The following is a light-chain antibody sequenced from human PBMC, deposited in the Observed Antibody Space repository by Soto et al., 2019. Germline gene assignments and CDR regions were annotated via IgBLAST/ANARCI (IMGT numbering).Light chain of an antibody. Sequence: QSVLTQPPSASGTPGQRVTISCSGTSSNIGSNYVYWYQQLPGTAPKLLIYRNNQRPSGVPDRFSGSKSGNSASLAISGLRSEDEADYYCAAWDDSLSGAVFGGGTKLTVL. CDR1: SSNIGSNY. CDR2: RNN. J-gene: IGLJ2*01. CDR3: AAWDDSLSGAV. V-gene: IGLV1-47*01.